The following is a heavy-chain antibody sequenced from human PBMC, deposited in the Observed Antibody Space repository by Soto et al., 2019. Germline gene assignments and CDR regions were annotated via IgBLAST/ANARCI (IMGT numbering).Heavy chain of an antibody. V-gene: IGHV1-69*13. CDR2: IIPIFGTA. CDR3: ASSSLGIVLVPAAHDDAFDI. Sequence: SVKVSCKASGGTFSSYAISWVRQVPGQGLEWMGGIIPIFGTANYAQKFQGRDTITADESTSTAYMELSSLRSEDTVVYYCASSSLGIVLVPAAHDDAFDIWGQGTMVTVSS. J-gene: IGHJ3*02. D-gene: IGHD2-2*01. CDR1: GGTFSSYA.